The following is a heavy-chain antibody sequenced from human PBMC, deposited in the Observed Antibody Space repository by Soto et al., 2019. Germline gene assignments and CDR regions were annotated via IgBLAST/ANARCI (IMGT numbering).Heavy chain of an antibody. CDR2: ISGSGRST. V-gene: IGHV3-23*01. J-gene: IGHJ5*02. CDR3: AKDLEGAISGWFDP. Sequence: EVQLLESGGGLVQPGGSLRLSCAASGFTFSSHAMNWVRQAPGKGLEWVSGISGSGRSTYYADSVKGRFAISRDNPKNTLYLQMNNLRAEDTAVYYCAKDLEGAISGWFDPWGQGILVTVSS. D-gene: IGHD1-26*01. CDR1: GFTFSSHA.